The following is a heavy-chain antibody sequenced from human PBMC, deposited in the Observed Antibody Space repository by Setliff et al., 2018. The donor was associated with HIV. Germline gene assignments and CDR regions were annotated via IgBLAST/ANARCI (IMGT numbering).Heavy chain of an antibody. V-gene: IGHV4-39*01. CDR1: GGSITRTPYY. D-gene: IGHD3-10*01. Sequence: SETLSLPCTVSGGSITRTPYYWGWIRQPPGKGLEWIGSIHHSGTAYDNPSLKSRVTISVDPSKNQILLRLSSVTAADTAVYYCARLSGGMVPNYWGQGTLVTVS. J-gene: IGHJ4*02. CDR3: ARLSGGMVPNY. CDR2: IHHSGTA.